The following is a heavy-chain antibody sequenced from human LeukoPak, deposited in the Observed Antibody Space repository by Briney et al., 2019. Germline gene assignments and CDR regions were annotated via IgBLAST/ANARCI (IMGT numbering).Heavy chain of an antibody. CDR1: GYTFTSYG. CDR3: ARGARYYYDSNGYYFDY. CDR2: ISAYNGNT. Sequence: ASVKVSCKASGYTFTSYGISWVRQAPGQGLEWMGWISAYNGNTNYAQKLQGRVTMTTDTSTSTAYKGLRSLRSDDTAVYYCARGARYYYDSNGYYFDYWGQGTLVTVSS. D-gene: IGHD3-22*01. V-gene: IGHV1-18*01. J-gene: IGHJ4*02.